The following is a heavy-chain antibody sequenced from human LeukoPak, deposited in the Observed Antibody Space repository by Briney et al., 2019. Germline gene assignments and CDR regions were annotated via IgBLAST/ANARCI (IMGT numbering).Heavy chain of an antibody. J-gene: IGHJ4*02. D-gene: IGHD6-6*01. CDR1: GFTFSDYW. Sequence: GGSLRLSCTASGFTFSDYWMTWVRQAPGKGPEWVANIKQDGSQRYYVDSVRGRFPISRDNAKNSLFLQMNGLRAEDTAVYYCARRGGSSSRRSPIDYWGQGTLVTVSS. CDR2: IKQDGSQR. CDR3: ARRGGSSSRRSPIDY. V-gene: IGHV3-7*01.